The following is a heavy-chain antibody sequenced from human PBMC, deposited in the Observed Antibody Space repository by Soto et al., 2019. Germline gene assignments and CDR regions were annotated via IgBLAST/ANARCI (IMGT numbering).Heavy chain of an antibody. D-gene: IGHD2-2*01. J-gene: IGHJ4*02. CDR3: ARDDCVSGSCYVSY. CDR2: ISPYSGDT. CDR1: GYTFINYG. Sequence: QVQLVQSGPEVKKPGTSVKVSCQASGYTFINYGFSWVRQAPGQGPEWMGWISPYSGDTLYAQNFQGRVTMTTDTFTGRVYMELGTLTSDDTAVYYCARDDCVSGSCYVSYWGQGTLVTVSS. V-gene: IGHV1-18*01.